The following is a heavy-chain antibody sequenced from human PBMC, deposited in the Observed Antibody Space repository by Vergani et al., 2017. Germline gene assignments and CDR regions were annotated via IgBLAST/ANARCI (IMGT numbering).Heavy chain of an antibody. J-gene: IGHJ5*02. CDR1: GGSFSGYY. Sequence: QVQLQQWGAGLLKPSETLSLTCAVYGGSFSGYYWSWIRQPPGKGLEWIGEINHSGSTNYNPSLKSRVTISVDTYKNQFSLKLSSVTAADTAVDYCARGPRILWRYNWFDPWGQGTLVTVSS. CDR3: ARGPRILWRYNWFDP. D-gene: IGHD2-21*01. CDR2: INHSGST. V-gene: IGHV4-34*01.